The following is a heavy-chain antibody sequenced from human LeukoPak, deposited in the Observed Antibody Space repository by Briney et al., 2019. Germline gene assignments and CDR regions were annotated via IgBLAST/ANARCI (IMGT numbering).Heavy chain of an antibody. J-gene: IGHJ4*02. Sequence: SETLSLTCAVSGGSINTYYWTWIRQPPGKGLEWIGYIQVGGSTNYSPSLKSRVTTSLDTSKSQFSLKLSSVSAADTAVYYCARGSTVTPYYFDYWGQGTLVTVSS. CDR3: ARGSTVTPYYFDY. CDR2: IQVGGST. V-gene: IGHV4-59*01. CDR1: GGSINTYY. D-gene: IGHD4-17*01.